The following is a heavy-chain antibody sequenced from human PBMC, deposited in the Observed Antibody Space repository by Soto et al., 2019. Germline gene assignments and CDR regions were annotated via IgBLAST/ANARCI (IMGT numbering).Heavy chain of an antibody. J-gene: IGHJ1*01. CDR1: GFTFSSYG. CDR3: AKDPYYDFWSGVRTGYFQH. D-gene: IGHD3-3*01. Sequence: GGSLRLSCAASGFTFSSYGMHWVRQAPGKGLEWVAVISYDGSNKYYADSVKGRFTISRDNSKNTLYLQMDSLRAEDTAVYYCAKDPYYDFWSGVRTGYFQHCGQATLVTVSS. V-gene: IGHV3-30*18. CDR2: ISYDGSNK.